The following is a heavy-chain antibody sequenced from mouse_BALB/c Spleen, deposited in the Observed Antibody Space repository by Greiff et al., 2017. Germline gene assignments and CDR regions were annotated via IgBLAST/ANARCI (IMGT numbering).Heavy chain of an antibody. Sequence: EVNLVESGGGLVQPGGSRKLSCAASGFTFSSFGMHWVRQAPEKGLEWVAYISSGSSTIYYADTVKGRFTISRDNPKNTLFLQMTSLRSEDTAMYYCAKGPLYYGSSWYFDVWGAGTTVTVSS. CDR1: GFTFSSFG. CDR2: ISSGSSTI. D-gene: IGHD1-1*01. V-gene: IGHV5-17*02. CDR3: AKGPLYYGSSWYFDV. J-gene: IGHJ1*01.